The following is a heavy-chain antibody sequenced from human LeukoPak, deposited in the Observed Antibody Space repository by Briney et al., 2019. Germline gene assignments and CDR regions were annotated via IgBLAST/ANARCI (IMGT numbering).Heavy chain of an antibody. CDR2: ISAYNGNT. V-gene: IGHV1-18*04. J-gene: IGHJ4*02. Sequence: ASVKVSCKASGYTFTGYYMHWVRQAPGQGLEWMGWISAYNGNTNYAQELQGRVTMTTDTSTSTAYMELRSLRSDDTAVYYCARDRSPEPYLAVAGEFDYWGQGTLVTVSS. CDR1: GYTFTGYY. CDR3: ARDRSPEPYLAVAGEFDY. D-gene: IGHD6-19*01.